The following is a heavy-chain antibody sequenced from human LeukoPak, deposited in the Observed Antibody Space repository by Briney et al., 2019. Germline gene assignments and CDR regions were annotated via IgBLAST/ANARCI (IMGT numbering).Heavy chain of an antibody. V-gene: IGHV5-51*01. D-gene: IGHD6-13*01. CDR2: ICPGDSDT. J-gene: IGHJ4*02. CDR3: ARHGIAAAAYTAFDY. Sequence: GESLQISCKGSGYSFTSYWIGWVRQLPGKGLEWMGIICPGDSDTRYSPSFQGQVTISADKSISTAYLQWSSLKASDTAMYYCARHGIAAAAYTAFDYWGQGTLVTVSS. CDR1: GYSFTSYW.